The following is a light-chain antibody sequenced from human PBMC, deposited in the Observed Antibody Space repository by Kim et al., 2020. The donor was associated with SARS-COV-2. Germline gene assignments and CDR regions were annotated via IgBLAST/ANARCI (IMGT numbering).Light chain of an antibody. V-gene: IGLV2-8*01. Sequence: GRSVTRSNTGTSSDVGGYNYVSWYQQHPGKAHKLMIYEVSKRPSGVPDRFSGSKSGNAASLTVSGLQAEDEADCYCSSYAGSNNYVFGTGTKVTVL. J-gene: IGLJ1*01. CDR2: EVS. CDR1: SSDVGGYNY. CDR3: SSYAGSNNYV.